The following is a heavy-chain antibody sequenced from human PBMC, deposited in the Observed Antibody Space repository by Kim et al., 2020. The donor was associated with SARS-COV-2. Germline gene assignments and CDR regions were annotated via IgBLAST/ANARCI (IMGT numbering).Heavy chain of an antibody. CDR3: ARAKIAARRGPYYFDY. D-gene: IGHD6-6*01. Sequence: SVKGRFTTSKDNSKNTLYLQRNSLRAEDTAVYYCARAKIAARRGPYYFDYWGQGTLVTVSS. V-gene: IGHV3-53*01. J-gene: IGHJ4*02.